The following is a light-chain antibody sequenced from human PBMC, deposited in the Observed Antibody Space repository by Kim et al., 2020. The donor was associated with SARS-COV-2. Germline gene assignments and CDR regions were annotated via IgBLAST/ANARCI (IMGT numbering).Light chain of an antibody. CDR3: QQYHTHST. CDR2: KTS. J-gene: IGKJ1*01. Sequence: ASVGDTVPITWRDSQNVNICLAWYQQKTGQVPKLLIHKTSGLQRGVPSRFSGGGSGTDFTLTISSLQPDDFATYYCQQYHTHSTFGQGTKVDIK. CDR1: QNVNIC. V-gene: IGKV1-5*03.